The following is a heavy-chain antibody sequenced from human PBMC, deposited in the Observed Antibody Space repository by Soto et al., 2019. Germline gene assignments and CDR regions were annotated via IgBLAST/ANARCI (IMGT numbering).Heavy chain of an antibody. V-gene: IGHV4-31*03. CDR1: DASINSGGYY. Sequence: SETLSLTCTVSDASINSGGYYWSWIRQHPGKGLEWIGVIHYSGTTYYNPSLKSRVTTSVDTSKNQFSLRLSSVTAADTAVYYCARGLIVMLAGIEELINSHFDSWGQGTLVTVSS. J-gene: IGHJ4*02. D-gene: IGHD2-21*02. CDR3: ARGLIVMLAGIEELINSHFDS. CDR2: IHYSGTT.